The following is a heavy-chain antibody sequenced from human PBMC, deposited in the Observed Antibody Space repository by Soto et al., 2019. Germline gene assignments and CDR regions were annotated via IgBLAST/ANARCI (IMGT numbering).Heavy chain of an antibody. CDR2: ISYDGSNK. CDR1: GFTFSSYG. J-gene: IGHJ6*02. Sequence: PGGSLRLSCAASGFTFSSYGMHWVRQAPGKGLEWVAVISYDGSNKYYADSVKGRFTISRDNSKNTLYLQMNSLRAEDTAVYYCAKGITSSLNPYYYYGMDVWGQGTTVTVSS. CDR3: AKGITSSLNPYYYYGMDV. V-gene: IGHV3-30*18. D-gene: IGHD3-10*01.